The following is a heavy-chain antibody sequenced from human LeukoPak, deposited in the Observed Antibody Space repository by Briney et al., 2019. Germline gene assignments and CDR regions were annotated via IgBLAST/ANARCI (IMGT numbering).Heavy chain of an antibody. J-gene: IGHJ4*02. CDR2: IYYSGST. V-gene: IGHV4-59*01. D-gene: IGHD3-10*01. Sequence: SETLSLTCTVSGGSISSYYWSWVRQPPGKGLEWIGYIYYSGSTNYNPSLKSRVTISVDTSKTQFSLKLSSVTAADTAVYYCARANYYGSGSYTRFDYWGQGTLVTVSS. CDR3: ARANYYGSGSYTRFDY. CDR1: GGSISSYY.